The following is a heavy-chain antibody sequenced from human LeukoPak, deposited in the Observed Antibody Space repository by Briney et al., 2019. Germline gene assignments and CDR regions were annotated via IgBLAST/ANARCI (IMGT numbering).Heavy chain of an antibody. CDR2: ISAYNGNT. D-gene: IGHD4-23*01. J-gene: IGHJ4*02. V-gene: IGHV1-18*01. Sequence: ASVKVSCKASGYTFTSYGISWVRQAPGQGLEWMGWISAYNGNTNYAQKLQGRVTMTTDTSPSTAYMELRSLRSDDTAVYYCAGAPVVTLFDYWGQGTLVTVSS. CDR3: AGAPVVTLFDY. CDR1: GYTFTSYG.